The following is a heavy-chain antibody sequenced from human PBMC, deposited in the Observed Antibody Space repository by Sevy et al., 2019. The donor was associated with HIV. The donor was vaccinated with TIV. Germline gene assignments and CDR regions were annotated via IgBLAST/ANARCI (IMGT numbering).Heavy chain of an antibody. J-gene: IGHJ4*02. CDR3: ARQSGSSSPLDY. Sequence: SETLSLTCTVSGGSISSSSYYWGWIRQPPGKGLERIRSIYYSGSTYYNPSLKSRVTISGDTSKNQFSLKLSSVTAADTAVYYCARQSGSSSPLDYWGQGTLVTVSS. CDR2: IYYSGST. D-gene: IGHD6-6*01. V-gene: IGHV4-39*01. CDR1: GGSISSSSYY.